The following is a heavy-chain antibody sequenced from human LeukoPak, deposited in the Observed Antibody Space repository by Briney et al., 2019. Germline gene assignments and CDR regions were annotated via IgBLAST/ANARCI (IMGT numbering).Heavy chain of an antibody. V-gene: IGHV3-23*03. CDR1: GVIFSGFG. Sequence: PGGSLRLSCAASGVIFSGFGMYWVRQAPRKGLEWVAGIYGGGGVIKYADSVKGRFTISRDNSENTLYLQMHSLRVEDTAIYYCAKDRVPDSGYDIDYWGQGTLVTVSS. CDR3: AKDRVPDSGYDIDY. J-gene: IGHJ4*02. CDR2: IYGGGGVI. D-gene: IGHD5-12*01.